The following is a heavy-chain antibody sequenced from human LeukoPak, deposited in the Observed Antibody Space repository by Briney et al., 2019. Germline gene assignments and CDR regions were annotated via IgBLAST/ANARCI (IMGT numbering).Heavy chain of an antibody. Sequence: PGGSLRLSCAASGFTFSSYGMHWVRQAPGKGLEWVAVISYDGSNKYYADSVKGRFTISRDNSKNTLYLQMNSLRAEDTAVYYCTTVGYSRTQQDYWGQGTLVTVSS. CDR1: GFTFSSYG. CDR2: ISYDGSNK. V-gene: IGHV3-30*03. D-gene: IGHD6-13*01. CDR3: TTVGYSRTQQDY. J-gene: IGHJ4*02.